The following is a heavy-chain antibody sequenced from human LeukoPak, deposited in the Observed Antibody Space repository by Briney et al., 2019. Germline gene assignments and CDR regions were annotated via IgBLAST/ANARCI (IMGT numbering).Heavy chain of an antibody. CDR2: ISYDGSNK. CDR3: ARSSWTRILYFQH. CDR1: GFTFSSYA. Sequence: GGSLRLSCAASGFTFSSYAMHWVRQAPGKGLEWVAVISYDGSNKYYADSVKGRFTISRDNSKNTLYLQKNSLRAEDTAVYYCARSSWTRILYFQHWGQGTLVTVSS. J-gene: IGHJ1*01. V-gene: IGHV3-30-3*01. D-gene: IGHD6-13*01.